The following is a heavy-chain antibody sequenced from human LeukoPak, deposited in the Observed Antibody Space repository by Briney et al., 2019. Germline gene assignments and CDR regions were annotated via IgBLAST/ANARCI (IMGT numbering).Heavy chain of an antibody. CDR1: GGSISSGGYY. D-gene: IGHD3-9*01. CDR2: IYHSGST. V-gene: IGHV4-30-2*01. Sequence: PSETLSLTCTVSGGSISSGGYYWSWIRQPPGKGLEWIGYIYHSGSTYYNPSLKSRVTISVDRSKNQFSLKLSSVTAADTAVYYCARGILFPSVQIDYWGQGTLVTVSS. J-gene: IGHJ4*02. CDR3: ARGILFPSVQIDY.